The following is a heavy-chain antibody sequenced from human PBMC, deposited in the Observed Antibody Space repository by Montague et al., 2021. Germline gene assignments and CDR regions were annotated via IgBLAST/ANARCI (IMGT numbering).Heavy chain of an antibody. CDR3: AAYYYGGGGRGS. J-gene: IGHJ5*02. V-gene: IGHV4-61*01. D-gene: IGHD3-22*01. Sequence: SETLSLTCSVSGDSVRCGIYHWGWIRQSPGKGLEWIGYICDGGSATYKTSLGSRVTMSLDTSSNQFSLNLRSATAADTAVNYCAAYYYGGGGRGSWGQGTLVTVSS. CDR2: ICDGGSA. CDR1: GDSVRCGIYH.